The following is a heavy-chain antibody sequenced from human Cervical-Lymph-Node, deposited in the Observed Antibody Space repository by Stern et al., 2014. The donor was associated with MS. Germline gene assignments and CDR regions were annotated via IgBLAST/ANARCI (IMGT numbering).Heavy chain of an antibody. CDR2: LDWDGDK. D-gene: IGHD2-21*01. Sequence: QVTLRESGPALVKPTQTLTLTCTFSGFSLSTTGMCLSWIRQPPGKALEWLALLDWDGDKYYGTALRTRLTISKDTSKNQVVLTMTNMAPLDTATYFCVRAREGYYFDYWGQGIPVTVSS. J-gene: IGHJ4*02. V-gene: IGHV2-70*01. CDR1: GFSLSTTGMC. CDR3: VRAREGYYFDY.